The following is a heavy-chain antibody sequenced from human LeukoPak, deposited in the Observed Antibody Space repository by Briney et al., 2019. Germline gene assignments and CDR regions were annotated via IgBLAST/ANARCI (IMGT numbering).Heavy chain of an antibody. D-gene: IGHD1-14*01. CDR2: MNPNNSDI. J-gene: IGHJ4*02. V-gene: IGHV1-8*01. Sequence: ASVKVSCKASGYTFTSYHINWVRQATGQGLEWVGWMNPNNSDIGYAQKFQGRVTMTRNTAIGTAYMELSSLRSEDTAIYYCVRVPPGTTIYAYWGQGTLVTVSS. CDR1: GYTFTSYH. CDR3: VRVPPGTTIYAY.